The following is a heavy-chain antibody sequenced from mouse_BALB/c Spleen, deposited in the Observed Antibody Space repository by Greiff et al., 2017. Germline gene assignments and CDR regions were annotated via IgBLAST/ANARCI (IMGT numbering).Heavy chain of an antibody. Sequence: DLVKPGASVKLSCKASGYTFTSYWINWIKQRPGQGLEWIGRIASGSGSTYYNEMFKGKATLTVDTSSSTAYIQLSSLSSEDSAVYFCASLNAMDYWGQGTSVTVSS. CDR1: GYTFTSYW. CDR3: ASLNAMDY. J-gene: IGHJ4*01. D-gene: IGHD1-3*01. V-gene: IGHV1S41*01. CDR2: IASGSGST.